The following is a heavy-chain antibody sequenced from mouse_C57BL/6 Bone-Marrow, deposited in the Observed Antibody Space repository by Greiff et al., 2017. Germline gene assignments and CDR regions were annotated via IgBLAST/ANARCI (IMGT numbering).Heavy chain of an antibody. CDR3: AKASSYYGSSYGFAY. Sequence: VQLQQPGAELVMPGASVKLSCKASGYTFTSYWMHWVKQRPGQGLEWIGEIDPSDSYTNYNQKFKGKSTLTVDKSSSTAYMQLSILTSEDSAVYYCAKASSYYGSSYGFAYCGQGTLVTVSA. V-gene: IGHV1-69*01. CDR2: IDPSDSYT. J-gene: IGHJ3*01. D-gene: IGHD1-1*01. CDR1: GYTFTSYW.